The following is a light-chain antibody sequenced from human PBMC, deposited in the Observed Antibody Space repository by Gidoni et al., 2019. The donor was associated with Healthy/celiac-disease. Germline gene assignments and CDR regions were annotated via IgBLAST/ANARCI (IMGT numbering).Light chain of an antibody. V-gene: IGLV1-44*01. J-gene: IGLJ1*01. CDR1: SSNIGSNT. Sequence: QSVLTQPPSASGTPGQRVTISGSGSSSNIGSNTVHWYQQIPGTAPKLLIYSNNQRPSGVPDRFSGSKSGTSASLAISGLQSEDEADYYCAAWDDSLNGYVFGTGTKVTVL. CDR3: AAWDDSLNGYV. CDR2: SNN.